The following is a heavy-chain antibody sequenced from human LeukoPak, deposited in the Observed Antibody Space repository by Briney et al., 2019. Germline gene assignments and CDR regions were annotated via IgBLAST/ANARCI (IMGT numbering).Heavy chain of an antibody. CDR2: INPNSGGT. D-gene: IGHD3-22*01. J-gene: IGHJ4*02. CDR1: GYTFTDYF. V-gene: IGHV1-2*02. Sequence: ASVKVSCKASGYTFTDYFLHWVRQAPGQGLEWMGWINPNSGGTNYARKFQGRVTMTRDTSISTAYMELSRLRSDDTAVYYCARGQVLYYDSSGSIDYWGQGTLVTVSS. CDR3: ARGQVLYYDSSGSIDY.